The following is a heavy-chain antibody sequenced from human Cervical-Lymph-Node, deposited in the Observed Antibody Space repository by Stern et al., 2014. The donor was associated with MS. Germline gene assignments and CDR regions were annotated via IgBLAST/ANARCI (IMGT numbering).Heavy chain of an antibody. CDR2: IDWDDDK. J-gene: IGHJ6*02. CDR1: GFSLSTSGMC. CDR3: ARTLRGYSHGYYYHGLDV. V-gene: IGHV2-70*11. D-gene: IGHD5-18*01. Sequence: ESGPALVKPTQTLTLTCTFSGFSLSTSGMCVSWIRQAPGKALEWLARIDWDDDKNYSTSLKTRLSISKANSKNQVVLTLTNMDPMDTATYYCARTLRGYSHGYYYHGLDVWGQGTKVTVSS.